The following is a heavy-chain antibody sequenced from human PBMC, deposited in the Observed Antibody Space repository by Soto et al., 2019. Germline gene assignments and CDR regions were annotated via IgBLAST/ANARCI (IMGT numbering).Heavy chain of an antibody. CDR3: AREASGDSGYDHTYYYYGMDV. Sequence: ASVKVSCKASGYTFTGYYMHWVRQAPGQGLEWMGWINPNSGGTNYAQKFQGWVTMTRDTSISAAYMELSRLRSDDTAVYYCAREASGDSGYDHTYYYYGMDVWGQGTTVTVSS. CDR2: INPNSGGT. V-gene: IGHV1-2*04. J-gene: IGHJ6*02. CDR1: GYTFTGYY. D-gene: IGHD5-12*01.